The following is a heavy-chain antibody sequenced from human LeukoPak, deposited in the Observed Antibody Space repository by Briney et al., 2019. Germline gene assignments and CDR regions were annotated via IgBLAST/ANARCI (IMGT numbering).Heavy chain of an antibody. CDR3: ARGPYSSSSYFDY. D-gene: IGHD6-6*01. CDR2: ISTSGSTI. Sequence: PGGSLRLSCAASGFTFSSYAMSWVRQAPGKGLEWVSYISTSGSTIYYADSVKGRFTISRDNAKRSLYLQMNSLRAEDTAVYYCARGPYSSSSYFDYWGQGTLVTVSS. CDR1: GFTFSSYA. J-gene: IGHJ4*02. V-gene: IGHV3-48*03.